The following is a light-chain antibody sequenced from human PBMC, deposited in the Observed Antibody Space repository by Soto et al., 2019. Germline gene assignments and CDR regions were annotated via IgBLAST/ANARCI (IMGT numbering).Light chain of an antibody. V-gene: IGKV3-15*01. CDR3: QEYNDWPLT. Sequence: EIVMTQSPATLSVSPGERDTLSCRASQSVSTNLAWYQQKPGQAPRLLIDGASTRATGIPARFSGSGSGTEFTLTSNSLQSEDVAVYYCQEYNDWPLTVGGGTKVEIK. J-gene: IGKJ4*02. CDR1: QSVSTN. CDR2: GAS.